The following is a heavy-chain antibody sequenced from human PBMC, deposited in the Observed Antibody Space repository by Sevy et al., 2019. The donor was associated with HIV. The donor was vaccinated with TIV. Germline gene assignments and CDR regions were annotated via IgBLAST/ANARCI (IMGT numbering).Heavy chain of an antibody. D-gene: IGHD3-22*01. CDR2: ISGSGGST. Sequence: GGSLRLSCAASGFTFSSYAMSWVRQAPGKGLEWVSAISGSGGSTYYADSVKGRFTTSRDNSKNTQYLQMNSLRAEDTAVYYCAKDTDYYDSSGYYYVDYWGQGTLVTVSS. J-gene: IGHJ4*02. CDR1: GFTFSSYA. V-gene: IGHV3-23*01. CDR3: AKDTDYYDSSGYYYVDY.